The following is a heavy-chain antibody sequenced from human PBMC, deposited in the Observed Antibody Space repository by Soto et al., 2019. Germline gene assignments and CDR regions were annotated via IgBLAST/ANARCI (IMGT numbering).Heavy chain of an antibody. V-gene: IGHV1-69*04. Sequence: SVKVSCKASGGTFSRYTINWVRQAPGQGLKWMRRVILILGMANYAQKFYGRVTITADKSTSTAYMELRSLRSDDTAVYYCARDNNEASFDYWGQGTLVTVSS. CDR2: VILILGMA. D-gene: IGHD2-8*01. CDR1: GGTFSRYT. CDR3: ARDNNEASFDY. J-gene: IGHJ4*02.